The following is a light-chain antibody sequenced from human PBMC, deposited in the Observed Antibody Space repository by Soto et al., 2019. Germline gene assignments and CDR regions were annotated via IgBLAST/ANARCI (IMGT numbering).Light chain of an antibody. J-gene: IGLJ1*01. CDR1: SSDAGGYNY. Sequence: QSALTQPASVSGSPGQSITISCTGTSSDAGGYNYVSWYQQHPGKAPKLMIYDVSNRPSGVSNRFSGSKSGNTASLTISGLQAEDEADYYCSSYTSRSTLDVFGTGTKVTVL. V-gene: IGLV2-14*01. CDR2: DVS. CDR3: SSYTSRSTLDV.